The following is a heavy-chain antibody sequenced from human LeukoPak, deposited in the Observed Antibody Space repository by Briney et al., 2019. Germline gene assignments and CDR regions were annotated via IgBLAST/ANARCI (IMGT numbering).Heavy chain of an antibody. D-gene: IGHD1-7*01. CDR3: ARLGATNWNYGWFDP. CDR2: IYYSGST. CDR1: GGSISSSSYY. V-gene: IGHV4-39*01. Sequence: PSETLSLTCTVSGGSISSSSYYWGWIRQPPGKGLEWIGSIYYSGSTYYNPSLKSRVTISVDTSKNQFSLKLSSVTAADTAVYYCARLGATNWNYGWFDPWGQGTLVTVSS. J-gene: IGHJ5*02.